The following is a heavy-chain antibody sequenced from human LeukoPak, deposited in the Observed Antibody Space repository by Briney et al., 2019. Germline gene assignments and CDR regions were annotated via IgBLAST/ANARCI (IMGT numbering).Heavy chain of an antibody. CDR3: TRDPSVDYDLLSHWFDP. V-gene: IGHV4-59*01. D-gene: IGHD3-9*01. CDR1: GGSISSYY. J-gene: IGHJ5*02. CDR2: IYYSGST. Sequence: SETLSLTCTVSGGSISSYYWSWIRQPPGKGLEWIGYIYYSGSTNYNPSLKSRVTISVDTSKNQFSLKLSTVTAADTAVYYCTRDPSVDYDLLSHWFDPWGQGTLVTVSS.